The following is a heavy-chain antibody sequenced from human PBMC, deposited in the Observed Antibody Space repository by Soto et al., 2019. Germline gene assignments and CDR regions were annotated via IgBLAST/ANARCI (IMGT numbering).Heavy chain of an antibody. CDR2: MNPNSGNT. CDR1: GYTFTSYD. V-gene: IGHV1-8*01. J-gene: IGHJ6*02. Sequence: ASVKVSCKASGYTFTSYDINWVRQATGQGLEWMGWMNPNSGNTGYAQKFQGRVTMTRNTSISTAYMELSSLRSEDTAVYYCARGYCSSTSCYTISHSSYGMDVWGQGTTVTVSS. CDR3: ARGYCSSTSCYTISHSSYGMDV. D-gene: IGHD2-2*02.